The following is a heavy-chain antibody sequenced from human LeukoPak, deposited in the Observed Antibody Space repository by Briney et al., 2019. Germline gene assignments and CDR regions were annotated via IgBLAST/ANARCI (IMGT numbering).Heavy chain of an antibody. CDR3: ARARYCSSTSCFLDY. Sequence: GGSLRLSCAASGFTFNNYAMTWVRQAPGKGLEWVSTISTSGDSTYYADSVKGRFTISRDNSKNTLCLQMNSLTAEDTALHYCARARYCSSTSCFLDYWGQGTLVTVSS. D-gene: IGHD2-2*01. V-gene: IGHV3-23*01. J-gene: IGHJ4*02. CDR2: ISTSGDST. CDR1: GFTFNNYA.